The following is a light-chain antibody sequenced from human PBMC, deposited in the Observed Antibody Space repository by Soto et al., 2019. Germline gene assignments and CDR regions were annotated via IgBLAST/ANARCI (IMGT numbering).Light chain of an antibody. V-gene: IGKV1-5*01. Sequence: DIQMTQPPSSRSASVGDRVTITFRASQGISTYLNWYQQKPGKAPKLLIYDASSLESGVPSRFSGSGSGTEFTLTISSLQPDDFATYYCQQYNSYWTFGQGTKVDIK. CDR1: QGISTY. J-gene: IGKJ1*01. CDR2: DAS. CDR3: QQYNSYWT.